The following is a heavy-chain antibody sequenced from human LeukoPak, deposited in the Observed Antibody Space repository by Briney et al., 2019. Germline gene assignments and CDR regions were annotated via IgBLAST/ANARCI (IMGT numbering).Heavy chain of an antibody. J-gene: IGHJ4*02. Sequence: GGSLRLSCAVSGFTFSSYWMSWVRQAPGKGLEWVANIKQDGSEKYYVDSVKGRFTISRDNAKNSLYLQMNSLRAEDTAVYYCARDLGSSWYFDYWGQGTLVTVSS. CDR1: GFTFSSYW. V-gene: IGHV3-7*01. CDR3: ARDLGSSWYFDY. D-gene: IGHD6-13*01. CDR2: IKQDGSEK.